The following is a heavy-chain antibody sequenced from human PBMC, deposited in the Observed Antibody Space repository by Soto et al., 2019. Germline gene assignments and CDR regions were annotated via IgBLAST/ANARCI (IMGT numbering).Heavy chain of an antibody. CDR1: GGTFKSYA. V-gene: IGHV1-69*12. CDR3: ANWGDTNPHVGNYYYGMDI. Sequence: QVQLVQSGAEVKKPGASVKVSCKASGGTFKSYAISWVRQAPGQGLEWLGGIMPIFGTADYAQKFQGRGTITADESTSTAYMELSSLRSEDTAVYYCANWGDTNPHVGNYYYGMDIWGQGTTVTVS. CDR2: IMPIFGTA. D-gene: IGHD7-27*01. J-gene: IGHJ6*02.